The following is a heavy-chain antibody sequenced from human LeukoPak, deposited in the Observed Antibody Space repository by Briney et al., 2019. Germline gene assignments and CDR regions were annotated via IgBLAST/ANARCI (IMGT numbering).Heavy chain of an antibody. V-gene: IGHV4-39*07. Sequence: ASETLSLTCTVSGGSIRSSTDYWGWIRQPPEKELEWIGSIYYSGSTYYNPSLKSRVTISVDTSKNQFSVKLSSVTAADTAVYYCARSIRGYSSGWYYFDYWGQGTLITVSS. CDR2: IYYSGST. CDR1: GGSIRSSTDY. D-gene: IGHD6-19*01. CDR3: ARSIRGYSSGWYYFDY. J-gene: IGHJ4*02.